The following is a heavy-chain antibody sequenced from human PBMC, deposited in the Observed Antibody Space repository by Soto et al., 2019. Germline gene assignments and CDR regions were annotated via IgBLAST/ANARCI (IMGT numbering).Heavy chain of an antibody. CDR1: GVSLSTSGVG. J-gene: IGHJ1*01. V-gene: IGHV2-5*02. CDR3: AHRRRLGYDFWSGYQTEGAEYFQH. CDR2: FYWDDDK. D-gene: IGHD3-3*01. Sequence: ESGPTLVNPTQNLTLTYTFSGVSLSTSGVGVGWIRQPPGKALEWLALFYWDDDKRYSPSLKSRLTITKDTSKNQVVLTMTNMDPVDTATYYCAHRRRLGYDFWSGYQTEGAEYFQHWGQGTLVTVSS.